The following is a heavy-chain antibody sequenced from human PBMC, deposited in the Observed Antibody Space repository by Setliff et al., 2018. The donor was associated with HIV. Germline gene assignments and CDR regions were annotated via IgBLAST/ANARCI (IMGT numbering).Heavy chain of an antibody. CDR1: GFAFDNYW. J-gene: IGHJ4*02. CDR2: ITNDGTTT. V-gene: IGHV3-74*01. Sequence: PGGSLRLSCAASGFAFDNYWMDWVRQAPGKGLVWVSRITNDGTTTTYADSVKGRFTISRDNAKNTLYLQMNSLRAEDTAVYFCARAPPNSEYWGRGTLVTVSS. CDR3: ARAPPNSEY.